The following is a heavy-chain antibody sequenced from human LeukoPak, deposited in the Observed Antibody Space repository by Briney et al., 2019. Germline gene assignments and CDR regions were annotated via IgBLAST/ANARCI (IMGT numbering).Heavy chain of an antibody. CDR1: GYTFTGYY. CDR3: ARAGCNGGSCYNH. D-gene: IGHD2-15*01. J-gene: IGHJ5*02. CDR2: VNPNSGGT. Sequence: ASVKVSCKASGYTFTGYYVHWVRHAPGQGLEWMGRVNPNSGGTNYAQNFQDRVTMTRDTSISTAYMELSSLRSDDTAVYYCARAGCNGGSCYNHWGQGTLVTVSS. V-gene: IGHV1-2*06.